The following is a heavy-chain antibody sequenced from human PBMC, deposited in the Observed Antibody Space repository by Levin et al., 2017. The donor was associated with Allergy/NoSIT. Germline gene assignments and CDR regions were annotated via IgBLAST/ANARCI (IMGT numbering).Heavy chain of an antibody. CDR2: INPNSGGT. J-gene: IGHJ5*02. CDR1: GYTFTGYY. V-gene: IGHV1-2*02. CDR3: ARDRVEGATVVLFDP. D-gene: IGHD4-23*01. Sequence: ASVKVSCKASGYTFTGYYMHWVRQAPGQGLEWMGWINPNSGGTNYAQKFQGRVTMTRDTSISTAYMELSRLRSDDTAVYYCARDRVEGATVVLFDPWGQGTLVTVSS.